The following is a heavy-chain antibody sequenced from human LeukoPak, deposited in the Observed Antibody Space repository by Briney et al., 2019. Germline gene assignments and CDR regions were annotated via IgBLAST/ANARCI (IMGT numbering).Heavy chain of an antibody. CDR1: GGSLSSFS. V-gene: IGHV4-39*07. D-gene: IGHD1-14*01. CDR3: AKEGTVRWFDP. J-gene: IGHJ5*02. Sequence: SETLSLTCTVSGGSLSSFSWGWIRQPPGRALEWIGSMSYSGRTYYNPSLKSRVTISVETSKNQFSLKLNSVTAADTAVYYCAKEGTVRWFDPWGQGTLVTVSS. CDR2: MSYSGRT.